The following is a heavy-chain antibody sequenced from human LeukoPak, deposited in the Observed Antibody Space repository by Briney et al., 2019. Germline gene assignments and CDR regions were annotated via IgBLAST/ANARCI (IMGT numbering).Heavy chain of an antibody. Sequence: PSETLSLTCTVSGGSISSYYWSWIRQPPGKGLEWIGYIYYSGSTNYNPSLKSRVTISVDTSKNQFSLKLSSVTAADTAVYYCARIPQNFRLSFDIWGQGTMVTVSS. CDR1: GGSISSYY. D-gene: IGHD3-16*01. CDR2: IYYSGST. CDR3: ARIPQNFRLSFDI. J-gene: IGHJ3*02. V-gene: IGHV4-59*01.